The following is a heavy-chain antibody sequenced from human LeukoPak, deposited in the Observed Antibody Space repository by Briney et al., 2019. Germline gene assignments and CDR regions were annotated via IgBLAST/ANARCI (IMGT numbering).Heavy chain of an antibody. J-gene: IGHJ3*02. CDR3: ARQRSSSSVVTRNAFDI. Sequence: PSETLSLTCTASGGTISSYSWSWVRQPPGKGLEWIGYISYSGSTNYNPSLKSRVTISVDTSKNQFSLKLSSVTAADTDVYYCARQRSSSSVVTRNAFDIWGQGTMVTVAS. CDR2: ISYSGST. D-gene: IGHD6-6*01. CDR1: GGTISSYS. V-gene: IGHV4-59*08.